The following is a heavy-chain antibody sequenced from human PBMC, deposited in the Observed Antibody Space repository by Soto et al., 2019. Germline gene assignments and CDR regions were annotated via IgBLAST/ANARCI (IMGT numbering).Heavy chain of an antibody. V-gene: IGHV3-33*01. CDR3: ARDSCSGGSCYWHYFDY. J-gene: IGHJ4*02. CDR1: GFTFSSYG. Sequence: QVQLVESGGGVVQPGRSLRLSCAASGFTFSSYGMHWVRQAPGKGLEWVAVIWYDGSNKYYADSVKGRFTISRDNSKTTLYLQMNSLRAEDTAVYYCARDSCSGGSCYWHYFDYWGQGTLVTVSS. CDR2: IWYDGSNK. D-gene: IGHD2-15*01.